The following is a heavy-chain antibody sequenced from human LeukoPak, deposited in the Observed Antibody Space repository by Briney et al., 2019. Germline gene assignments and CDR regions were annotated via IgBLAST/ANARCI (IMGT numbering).Heavy chain of an antibody. J-gene: IGHJ4*02. D-gene: IGHD3-10*01. CDR1: GGSISSYY. CDR3: ARHSYFQSYYFDY. V-gene: IGHV4-59*08. Sequence: SETLSLTCTVSGGSISSYYWSWIRQPPGKGLEWIGYIYYSGSTNYNPSLKSRVTISVDTSKNQFSLKLSSVTAADTAVYYCARHSYFQSYYFDYWGQGTLVTASS. CDR2: IYYSGST.